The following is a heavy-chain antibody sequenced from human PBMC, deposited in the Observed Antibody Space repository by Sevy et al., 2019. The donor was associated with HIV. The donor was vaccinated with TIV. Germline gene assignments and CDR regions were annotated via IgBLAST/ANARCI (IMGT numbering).Heavy chain of an antibody. CDR3: ARDPGNSGNY. J-gene: IGHJ4*02. V-gene: IGHV3-30*04. Sequence: GGCLSLSCAASGFTFSTYAMHWLRQAPGKGLEWVAVISHDERTTYYADSVKGRFTISRDNSKNTLYLQMDSLRPEDTTIYYCARDPGNSGNYWGQGTLVTVFS. D-gene: IGHD1-1*01. CDR2: ISHDERTT. CDR1: GFTFSTYA.